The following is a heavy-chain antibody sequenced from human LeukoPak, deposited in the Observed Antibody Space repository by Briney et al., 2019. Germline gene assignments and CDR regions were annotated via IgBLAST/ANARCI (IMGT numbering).Heavy chain of an antibody. CDR2: IYYSGST. Sequence: SETLSLTCTVSGGSISSSSYYWGWIRQPPGKGLEWIGSIYYSGSTYYNPSLKSRVTISVDTSKNQFSLKLSSVTAADAAVYYCAREGGCSSTSCYCDYWGQGTLVTVSS. CDR1: GGSISSSSYY. D-gene: IGHD2-2*01. CDR3: AREGGCSSTSCYCDY. J-gene: IGHJ4*02. V-gene: IGHV4-39*07.